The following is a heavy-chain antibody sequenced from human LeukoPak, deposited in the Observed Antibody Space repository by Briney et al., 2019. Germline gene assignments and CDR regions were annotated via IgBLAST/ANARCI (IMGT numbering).Heavy chain of an antibody. CDR2: IYYSGST. Sequence: SETLSLTCTVSGGSISGYYWSWIRQPPGKGLEWIGYIYYSGSTNYNPSLKSRVTISVDTSKNQFSLKLSSVTAADTAVYYCAREKAAAEGYYYYYMDVWGKGTTVTVSS. V-gene: IGHV4-59*01. CDR1: GGSISGYY. J-gene: IGHJ6*03. D-gene: IGHD6-13*01. CDR3: AREKAAAEGYYYYYMDV.